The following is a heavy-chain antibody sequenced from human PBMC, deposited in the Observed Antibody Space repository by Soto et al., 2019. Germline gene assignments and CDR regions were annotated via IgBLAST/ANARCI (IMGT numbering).Heavy chain of an antibody. CDR1: GGSFSGYY. D-gene: IGHD1-1*01. CDR3: AKRSTTYGMDV. CDR2: INHSGST. V-gene: IGHV4-34*01. Sequence: QVQLQQWGAGLLKPSETLSLTCAVYGGSFSGYYWSWIRQPPGKGLEWIGEINHSGSTNYNPSLESRVTISVDTSKNQFSLKLSSVTAADTAVYYCAKRSTTYGMDVWGQGTTVTVSS. J-gene: IGHJ6*02.